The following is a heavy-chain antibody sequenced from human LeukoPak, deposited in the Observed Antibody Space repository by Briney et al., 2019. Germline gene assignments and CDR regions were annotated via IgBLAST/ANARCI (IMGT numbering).Heavy chain of an antibody. CDR2: IILIFGTA. CDR3: ARARYSSSWYGRWFDP. V-gene: IGHV1-69*13. Sequence: SVKVSCKASGGTFSSYAISWVRQAPGQGLEWMGGIILIFGTANYAQKFQGRVTITADESTSTAYMELSSLRSEDTAVYYCARARYSSSWYGRWFDPWGQGTLVTVSS. J-gene: IGHJ5*02. CDR1: GGTFSSYA. D-gene: IGHD6-13*01.